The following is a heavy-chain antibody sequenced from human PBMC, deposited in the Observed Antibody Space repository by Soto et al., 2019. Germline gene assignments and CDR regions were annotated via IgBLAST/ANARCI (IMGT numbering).Heavy chain of an antibody. D-gene: IGHD3-22*01. Sequence: PGGSLRLSCAASGFTFSSYAMSWVRQAPGKGLEWVSAISGSGGSTYYADSVKGRFTISRDNSKNTLYLQMNSLRAEDTAVYYCASPQTYYYDSSGYYPVYWGQGTLVTVSS. CDR1: GFTFSSYA. CDR3: ASPQTYYYDSSGYYPVY. V-gene: IGHV3-23*01. J-gene: IGHJ4*02. CDR2: ISGSGGST.